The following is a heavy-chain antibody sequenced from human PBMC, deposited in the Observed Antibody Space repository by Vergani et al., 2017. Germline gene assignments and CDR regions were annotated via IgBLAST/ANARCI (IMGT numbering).Heavy chain of an antibody. CDR2: IKPNSGGT. J-gene: IGHJ6*02. V-gene: IGHV1-2*02. CDR1: GYTFTGYY. Sequence: QVQLVQSGAEVKKPGASVKVSCKASGYTFTGYYMHWVRQAPGQGLEWMGWIKPNSGGTNYAQMFQGRVTMTRNTSISTAYMELSSLRSEDTAVYYCARGGLLWFGESTFGNYYYGMDVWGQGTTVTVSS. CDR3: ARGGLLWFGESTFGNYYYGMDV. D-gene: IGHD3-10*01.